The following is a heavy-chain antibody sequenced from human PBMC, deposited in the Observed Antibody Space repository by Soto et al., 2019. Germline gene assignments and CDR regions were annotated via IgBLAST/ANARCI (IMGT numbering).Heavy chain of an antibody. Sequence: GGSLRLSCAASGFTFSRFALTWVRQAPGKGLEWVSSISAESTHIYYADSVKGRFTISRDNAENSLYLHMNTLRADDTAVYYCAGVASVISLDSWGQGTRVTVSS. CDR2: ISAESTHI. CDR3: AGVASVISLDS. J-gene: IGHJ4*02. CDR1: GFTFSRFA. D-gene: IGHD2-21*01. V-gene: IGHV3-21*01.